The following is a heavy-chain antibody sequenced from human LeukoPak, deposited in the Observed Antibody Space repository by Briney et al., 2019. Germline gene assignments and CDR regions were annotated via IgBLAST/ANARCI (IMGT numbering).Heavy chain of an antibody. CDR1: GYTFTSYY. CDR2: INPSGGST. V-gene: IGHV1-46*01. J-gene: IGHJ4*02. CDR3: ARDPLNLYSSSCFDY. D-gene: IGHD6-13*01. Sequence: ASVKVSCKASGYTFTSYYMHWVRQAPGQGLEWMGIINPSGGSTSYAQKFQGRVTMTRDTSTSTVYMELSSLRSEDTAVYYCARDPLNLYSSSCFDYWGQGTLVTVSS.